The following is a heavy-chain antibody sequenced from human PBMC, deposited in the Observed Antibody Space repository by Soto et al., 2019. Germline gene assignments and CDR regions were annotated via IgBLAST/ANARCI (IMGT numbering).Heavy chain of an antibody. D-gene: IGHD2-21*02. CDR3: ARDLGYYASDGDCYLVY. V-gene: IGHV3-11*01. Sequence: PGGSLRLSCAGSGFSFSDYYMSWIRQAPGKGLEWVSYISSSGDIIYYADSVKGRFTISRDNAKNSLYLQMNSLRAEDTAVYYCARDLGYYASDGDCYLVYWGQGTLVTVSS. CDR1: GFSFSDYY. CDR2: ISSSGDII. J-gene: IGHJ4*02.